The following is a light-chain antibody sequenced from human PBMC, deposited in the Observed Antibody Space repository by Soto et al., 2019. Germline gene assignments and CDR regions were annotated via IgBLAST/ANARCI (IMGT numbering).Light chain of an antibody. Sequence: QSVLTRPPSASGTPGQRVTISCSGSSSNIGSNTVNWYQHLPGTAPKLVIYSNNQRPSGVPDRFSGSKSGTSASLAISGLQSEDEADYYCVAWDDSLNGYVVFGGGTKVTVL. CDR2: SNN. CDR3: VAWDDSLNGYVV. J-gene: IGLJ2*01. CDR1: SSNIGSNT. V-gene: IGLV1-44*01.